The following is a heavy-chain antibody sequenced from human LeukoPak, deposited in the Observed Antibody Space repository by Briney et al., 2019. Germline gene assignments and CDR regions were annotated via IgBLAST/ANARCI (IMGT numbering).Heavy chain of an antibody. Sequence: SGGSLRLSCAASGFTFSGFAMSWVRRTPGKGLEWVSGISGSGDNTLYADSVKGRFTISRDNSRNTLYLQMHSLGGEDTAVYYCANTVVRGVASMDVWGRGATVTVSS. V-gene: IGHV3-23*01. CDR2: ISGSGDNT. D-gene: IGHD3-10*01. J-gene: IGHJ6*02. CDR3: ANTVVRGVASMDV. CDR1: GFTFSGFA.